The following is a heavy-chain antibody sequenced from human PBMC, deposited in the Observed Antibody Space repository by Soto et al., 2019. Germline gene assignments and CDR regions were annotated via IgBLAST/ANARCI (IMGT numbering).Heavy chain of an antibody. CDR1: GYSFTSYW. D-gene: IGHD1-1*01. CDR2: IYPGDSDT. CDR3: ARRGVGTSGGFEVQLSYYYYYGMDV. Sequence: PGESLKISCKGSGYSFTSYWIGWVRQMPGKGLEWMGIIYPGDSDTRYSPYFQGQVTISADKSISNAYLQWSSLKASDTAMYYWARRGVGTSGGFEVQLSYYYYYGMDVWGQGTTVTVSS. J-gene: IGHJ6*02. V-gene: IGHV5-51*01.